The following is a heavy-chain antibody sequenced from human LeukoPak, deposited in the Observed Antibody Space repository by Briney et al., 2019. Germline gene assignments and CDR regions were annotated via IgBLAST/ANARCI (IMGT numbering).Heavy chain of an antibody. CDR2: ISSSSSTM. V-gene: IGHV3-48*01. CDR3: AKDQRWGYDSSKSPLSIFDY. D-gene: IGHD3-22*01. Sequence: PGGSLRLSCAASGFTFSSYSMNWVRQAPGKGLEWVSYISSSSSTMYYADSVKGRFTISRDNAKNSLYLQMNSLRAEDTAVYYCAKDQRWGYDSSKSPLSIFDYWGQGTLVTVSS. J-gene: IGHJ4*02. CDR1: GFTFSSYS.